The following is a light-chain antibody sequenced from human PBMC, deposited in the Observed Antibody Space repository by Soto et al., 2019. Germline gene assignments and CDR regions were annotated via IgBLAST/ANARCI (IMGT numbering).Light chain of an antibody. CDR1: QRPDNY. V-gene: IGKV1-39*01. CDR2: AAS. CDR3: QKSFTTWT. J-gene: IGKJ1*01. Sequence: DIQITQYPSSRSASVGDRSTIACRASQRPDNYVNWYQQKPGKAPSLLIYAASNLQSGVPSRFSGSGSGTDFNLTIRNLQPEDFATYYCQKSFTTWTVGQGTKVDIK.